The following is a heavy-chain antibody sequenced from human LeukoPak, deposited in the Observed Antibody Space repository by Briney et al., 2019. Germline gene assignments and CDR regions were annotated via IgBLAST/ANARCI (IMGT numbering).Heavy chain of an antibody. Sequence: GGSLRLSCAASGFTFSAFYMSWIRQAPGKGLESVSYISSSGSTIYYADSVKGRFTISRDNAKNSLYLQMNSLTAEDTAVYYCATGVVPAAMDAFDIWGQGTMVTVSS. J-gene: IGHJ3*02. CDR1: GFTFSAFY. V-gene: IGHV3-11*04. CDR3: ATGVVPAAMDAFDI. CDR2: ISSSGSTI. D-gene: IGHD2-2*01.